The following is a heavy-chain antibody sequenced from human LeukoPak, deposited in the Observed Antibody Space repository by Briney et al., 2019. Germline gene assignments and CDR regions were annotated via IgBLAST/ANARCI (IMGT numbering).Heavy chain of an antibody. V-gene: IGHV4-4*08. CDR1: GGSISGYY. CDR2: IYTSGST. CDR3: ARVRDYYMDV. Sequence: SETLSLTCTVSGGSISGYYWSWIRQPPGKGLEWIGRIYTSGSTNYNPSLKSRVTISVDTSKNQFSLKLSSVTAADTAVYYCARVRDYYMDVWGKGTTVTVSS. J-gene: IGHJ6*03.